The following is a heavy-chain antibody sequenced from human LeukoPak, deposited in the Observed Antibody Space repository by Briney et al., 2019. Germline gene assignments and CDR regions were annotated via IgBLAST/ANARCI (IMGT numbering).Heavy chain of an antibody. CDR1: RYSISSGYY. J-gene: IGHJ6*03. CDR3: ARRDYYDSSGYYVKYYMDV. CDR2: ISHSGST. V-gene: IGHV4-38-2*02. Sequence: PSETLSLTCTVSRYSISSGYYWGWIRQPPGKGLEWIGSISHSGSTYYSPSLKSRVTISVDTSKNQFSLKLSSVTAADTAVYYCARRDYYDSSGYYVKYYMDVWGKGTTVTISS. D-gene: IGHD3-22*01.